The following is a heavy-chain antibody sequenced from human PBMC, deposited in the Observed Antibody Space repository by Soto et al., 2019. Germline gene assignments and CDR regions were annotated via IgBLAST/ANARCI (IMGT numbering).Heavy chain of an antibody. Sequence: EVRLLESGGGLAQPGGSRRLSCAASGFTFSSSAMNWVRQAPGKGLEWVSSIRVGGGDTFYADSVRGRFTVSREISRNTLYLQINRLRAEDTAIYYCAKCSVGTVRTSGWCNWFGPWGQGTLVTVSS. CDR2: IRVGGGDT. CDR3: AKCSVGTVRTSGWCNWFGP. J-gene: IGHJ5*02. CDR1: GFTFSSSA. V-gene: IGHV3-23*01. D-gene: IGHD6-19*01.